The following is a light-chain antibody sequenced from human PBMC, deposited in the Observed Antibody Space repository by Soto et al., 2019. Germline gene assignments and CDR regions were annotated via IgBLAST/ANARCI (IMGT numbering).Light chain of an antibody. J-gene: IGKJ2*01. CDR1: QSVSSSY. V-gene: IGKV3-20*01. Sequence: EIVLTQSPGTLSLSPGERATLSCSASQSVSSSYLAWYQQKPGQAPRLLIYGASSRATGIPDRFSGSGSGTDVTLTISRLEPEDFAVYYCQPYGSSRTVGQGTKLEIK. CDR3: QPYGSSRT. CDR2: GAS.